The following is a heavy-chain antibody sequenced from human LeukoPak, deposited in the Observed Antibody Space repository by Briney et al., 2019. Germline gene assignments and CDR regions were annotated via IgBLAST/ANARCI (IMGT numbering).Heavy chain of an antibody. Sequence: GGSLRLSCAASGFTFSSYSMNWVRQAPGKGLEWVSSISSSSSYIYYADSVKGRFTISRDNAKNSLYLQMNSLRAEDTAVYYCARDPISGCSGGSCPLSKRGVNYFDYWGQGTLVTVSS. D-gene: IGHD2-15*01. CDR2: ISSSSSYI. CDR1: GFTFSSYS. J-gene: IGHJ4*02. CDR3: ARDPISGCSGGSCPLSKRGVNYFDY. V-gene: IGHV3-21*01.